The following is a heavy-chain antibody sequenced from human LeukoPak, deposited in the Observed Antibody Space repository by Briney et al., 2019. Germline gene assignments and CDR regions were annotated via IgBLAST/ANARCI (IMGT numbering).Heavy chain of an antibody. Sequence: SETLSLTCAVYGGSFSGYYWSWIRQPPGKGLEWIGEINHSGSTNYNPSLKSRVAISVDTSKNQFSLKLSSVTAADTAVYYCARGYGGPDYWGQGTLVTVSS. V-gene: IGHV4-34*01. CDR2: INHSGST. J-gene: IGHJ4*02. CDR1: GGSFSGYY. D-gene: IGHD4-23*01. CDR3: ARGYGGPDY.